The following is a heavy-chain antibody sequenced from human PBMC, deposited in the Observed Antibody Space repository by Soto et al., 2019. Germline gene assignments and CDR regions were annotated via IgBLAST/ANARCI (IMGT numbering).Heavy chain of an antibody. V-gene: IGHV4-39*01. D-gene: IGHD3-3*02. CDR2: FHYSAAT. Sequence: PSETLSLTCTVSGGSVDSSGNCWGWIRQPPGKGLEWIGSFHYSAATYYNPSLKSRVSISVDTSKIQFSLKLSSVTAADTAVYYCARHHTYIASSNDAFDIWGQGTMVTVSS. J-gene: IGHJ3*02. CDR3: ARHHTYIASSNDAFDI. CDR1: GGSVDSSGNC.